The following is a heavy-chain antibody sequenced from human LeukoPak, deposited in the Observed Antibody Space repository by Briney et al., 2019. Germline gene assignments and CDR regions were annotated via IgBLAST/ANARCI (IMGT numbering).Heavy chain of an antibody. CDR2: ISGSGGST. J-gene: IGHJ4*02. CDR3: AKDQGLYND. V-gene: IGHV3-23*01. D-gene: IGHD1-14*01. Sequence: GESLRLSCAASGFTFSTYGMSWVRQAPGKGLEWVSAISGSGGSTYYADTVKGRFTISRDNSKNTLYLQVNSLRAEDTAVYYCAKDQGLYNDWGQGTLVTVSS. CDR1: GFTFSTYG.